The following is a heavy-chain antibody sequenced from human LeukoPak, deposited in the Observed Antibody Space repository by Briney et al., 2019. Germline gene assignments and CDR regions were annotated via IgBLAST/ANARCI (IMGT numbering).Heavy chain of an antibody. CDR1: GASISSYY. CDR2: IYHTGSA. CDR3: AGRHNYYYYYGMDV. V-gene: IGHV4-59*01. Sequence: SETLSLTCTVSGASISSYYWSWIRQPPGKGLEWIGYIYHTGSANSNASLKSRVTISVDTSKNQFSLKLSSVTAADTAVYYCAGRHNYYYYYGMDVWGQGTTVTVSS. D-gene: IGHD2-21*01. J-gene: IGHJ6*02.